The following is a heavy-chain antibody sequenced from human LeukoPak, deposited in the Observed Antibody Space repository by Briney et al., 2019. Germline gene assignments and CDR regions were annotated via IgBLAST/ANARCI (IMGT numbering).Heavy chain of an antibody. Sequence: SETLSLTCTVSGGSISSYYWSWIRQPPGKGLECIAYIYYSGSTNYNPSLKSRVTISVDTSKNQFSLKLSSVTAEDTAVYYCARYVWGSYPTFEDYWGQGTLVTVSS. CDR1: GGSISSYY. J-gene: IGHJ4*02. CDR3: ARYVWGSYPTFEDY. D-gene: IGHD3-16*02. CDR2: IYYSGST. V-gene: IGHV4-59*01.